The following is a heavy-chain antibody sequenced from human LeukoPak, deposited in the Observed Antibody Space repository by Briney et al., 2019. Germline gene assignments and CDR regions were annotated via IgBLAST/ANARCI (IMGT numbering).Heavy chain of an antibody. V-gene: IGHV3-20*04. CDR2: INWNGGST. Sequence: PGGSLRLSCAASGFTLDDYGMSWVRQAPGKGLEWVSGINWNGGSTGYADSVKGRFTISRDNAKNSLYLQMNSLRAEDTALYYCASSIAAAGIFDYWGQGTLVTVSS. D-gene: IGHD6-13*01. CDR1: GFTLDDYG. CDR3: ASSIAAAGIFDY. J-gene: IGHJ4*02.